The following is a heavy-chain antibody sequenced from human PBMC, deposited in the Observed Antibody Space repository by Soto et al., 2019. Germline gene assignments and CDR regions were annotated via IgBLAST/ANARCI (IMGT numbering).Heavy chain of an antibody. CDR3: ARELWFDP. V-gene: IGHV4-59*01. Sequence: SETLSLTCTVSGGSNSSYYWSWIRQPPGKGLEWIGYIYYSGSTNYNPSLKSRVTISVDTSKNQFSLKLSSVTAADTAVYYCARELWFDPWGQGTLVTVS. CDR1: GGSNSSYY. CDR2: IYYSGST. J-gene: IGHJ5*02.